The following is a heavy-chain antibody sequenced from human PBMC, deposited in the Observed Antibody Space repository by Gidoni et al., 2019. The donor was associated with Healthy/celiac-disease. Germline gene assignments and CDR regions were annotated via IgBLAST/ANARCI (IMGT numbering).Heavy chain of an antibody. Sequence: QVQLVESGGGVVQPGRSLRLYCAATGFTFRSYAMHWVRTAPGKGLEWVPVRSYEGSNKDYADSVKGRFTISRDKSKNTLYLQMNSLRAEDTAVYYCARYTHYDFWSGYPDYWGQGTLVTVSS. D-gene: IGHD3-3*01. V-gene: IGHV3-30*04. CDR3: ARYTHYDFWSGYPDY. J-gene: IGHJ4*02. CDR2: RSYEGSNK. CDR1: GFTFRSYA.